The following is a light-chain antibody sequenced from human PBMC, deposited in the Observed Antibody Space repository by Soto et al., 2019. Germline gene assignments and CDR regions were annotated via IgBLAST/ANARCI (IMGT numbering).Light chain of an antibody. Sequence: EVVLTQSPATLSLSPGERATLSCRASESIGNYLAWYQQKLGQAPKLLIYDASHRAIGIPGRFSGDGSGTDFTLTIISLEHEDFAVYYCQWRSDWPPRLTFGGGTKVEIK. J-gene: IGKJ4*01. CDR1: ESIGNY. V-gene: IGKV3-11*01. CDR3: QWRSDWPPRLT. CDR2: DAS.